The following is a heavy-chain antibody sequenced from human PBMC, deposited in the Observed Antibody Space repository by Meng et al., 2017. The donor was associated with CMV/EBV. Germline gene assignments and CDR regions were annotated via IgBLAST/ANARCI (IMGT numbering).Heavy chain of an antibody. J-gene: IGHJ6*02. Sequence: ASVKVSCKASAYSFSSYDINWVRQAPGQGLEWMGIINPSGGSTSYAQKFQGRVTMTRDTSTSTVYMELSSLRSEDTAVYYCARGQFSYCSSTSCYYYYYYGMDVWGQGTTVPSP. CDR3: ARGQFSYCSSTSCYYYYYYGMDV. V-gene: IGHV1-46*01. CDR1: AYSFSSYD. CDR2: INPSGGST. D-gene: IGHD2-2*01.